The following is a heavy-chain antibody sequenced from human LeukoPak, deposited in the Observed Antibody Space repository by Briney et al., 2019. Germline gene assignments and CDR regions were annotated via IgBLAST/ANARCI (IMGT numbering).Heavy chain of an antibody. J-gene: IGHJ4*02. V-gene: IGHV3-7*01. CDR2: IKQDGSEK. Sequence: PGGSLRLSCAASGFTFSSYWMSWVRQAPGKGLEWVANIKQDGSEKYYVGSVKGRFTLSRDNAKNSLYLQMNSLRAEDTAVYYCARVEGPGIAGNWGQGTLVTVSS. CDR3: ARVEGPGIAGN. CDR1: GFTFSSYW. D-gene: IGHD6-13*01.